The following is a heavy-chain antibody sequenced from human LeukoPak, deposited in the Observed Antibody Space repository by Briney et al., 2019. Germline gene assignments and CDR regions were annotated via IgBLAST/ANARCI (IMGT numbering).Heavy chain of an antibody. V-gene: IGHV3-30*18. CDR3: AKSGYNYDSDAYAFIDY. CDR2: ISYDGSNK. CDR1: GFTFSSYG. D-gene: IGHD3-22*01. J-gene: IGHJ4*02. Sequence: PGGSLRLSCAASGFTFSSYGMHWVRQAPGKGLEWVAVISYDGSNKYYADSVKGRFTISRDNSKNTLSLQMSSLRAEDTAVYYCAKSGYNYDSDAYAFIDYWGQGTLVTVSS.